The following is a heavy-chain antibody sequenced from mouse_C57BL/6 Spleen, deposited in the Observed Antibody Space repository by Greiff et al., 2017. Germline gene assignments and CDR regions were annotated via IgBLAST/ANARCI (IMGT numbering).Heavy chain of an antibody. CDR2: INYDGSST. Sequence: EVMLVESEGGLVQPGSSMKLSCTASGFTFSDYYMAWVRQVPEKGLEWVANINYDGSSTYYLDSLKSRFIISRDNAKNILYLQMSSLKSEDTATYYCASYGSGFDYWGQGTTLTVSS. J-gene: IGHJ2*01. CDR1: GFTFSDYY. V-gene: IGHV5-16*01. CDR3: ASYGSGFDY. D-gene: IGHD1-1*01.